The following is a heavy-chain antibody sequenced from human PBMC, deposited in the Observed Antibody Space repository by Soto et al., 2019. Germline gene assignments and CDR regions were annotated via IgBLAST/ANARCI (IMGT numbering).Heavy chain of an antibody. CDR1: GGSISSYY. CDR3: ARERHSGYFYFDY. J-gene: IGHJ4*02. CDR2: IYYSGST. Sequence: SETLFLTCTVSGGSISSYYWSWIRQPPGKGLEWIGYIYYSGSTNYNPSLKSRVTISVDTSKNQFSLKLSSVTAADTAVYYCARERHSGYFYFDYWGQGTLVTVSS. V-gene: IGHV4-59*01. D-gene: IGHD5-12*01.